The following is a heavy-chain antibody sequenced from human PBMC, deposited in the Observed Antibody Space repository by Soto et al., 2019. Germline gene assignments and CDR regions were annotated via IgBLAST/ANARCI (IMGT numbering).Heavy chain of an antibody. CDR2: ISACNGNT. CDR3: ARGMPGILTGYYNPYYYGMDV. V-gene: IGHV1-18*04. D-gene: IGHD3-9*01. CDR1: GYTFTSYG. J-gene: IGHJ6*02. Sequence: ASVKVSCKASGYTFTSYGISWLLQAPGQGLEWMGWISACNGNTNYAQKLQGRVTMTTDTSTSTAYMELRSLRSDDTAVYYCARGMPGILTGYYNPYYYGMDVWGQGTTVTVSS.